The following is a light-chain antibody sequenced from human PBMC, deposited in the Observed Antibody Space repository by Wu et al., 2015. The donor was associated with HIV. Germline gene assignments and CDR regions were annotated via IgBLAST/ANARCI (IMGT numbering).Light chain of an antibody. CDR1: QGIDSA. CDR2: DTS. J-gene: IGKJ1*01. V-gene: IGKV1-13*02. Sequence: AIQLTQSPPSLSASVGDGVTITCRAGQGIDSALAWYQQKPGQPPKLLIYDTSTLESGVPSRFSGSGSGTDFTLTISSLQSDDFATYYCQQFKSYPRTFGQGTKVEIK. CDR3: QQFKSYPRT.